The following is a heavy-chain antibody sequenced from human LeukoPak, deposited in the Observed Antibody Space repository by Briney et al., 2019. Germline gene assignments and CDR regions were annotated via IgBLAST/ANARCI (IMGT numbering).Heavy chain of an antibody. J-gene: IGHJ4*02. CDR3: ARGPTNYDYVWGSYRRDSNFDY. CDR1: GGSFSGYY. D-gene: IGHD3-16*02. V-gene: IGHV4-34*01. CDR2: INHSVST. Sequence: SETLSLTCAVYGGSFSGYYWSWIRQPPGKGLEWIGEINHSVSTNYNPSLKSRVTISVDTSKNQFSLKLSSVTAADTAVYYCARGPTNYDYVWGSYRRDSNFDYWGQGTLVTVSS.